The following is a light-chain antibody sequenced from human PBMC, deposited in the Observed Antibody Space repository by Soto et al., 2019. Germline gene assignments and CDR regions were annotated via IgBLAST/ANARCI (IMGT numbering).Light chain of an antibody. CDR2: GAS. CDR1: QSISSSF. Sequence: TQSPSSLSASVGDRVTITCRASQSISSSFLAWYQQKPGQAPRLLIYGASSRATGIPDRFSGSGSGTDFTLTITRLEPEDFEVYHCQQYGTSPTLSFGVGTKV. V-gene: IGKV3-20*01. J-gene: IGKJ4*01. CDR3: QQYGTSPTLS.